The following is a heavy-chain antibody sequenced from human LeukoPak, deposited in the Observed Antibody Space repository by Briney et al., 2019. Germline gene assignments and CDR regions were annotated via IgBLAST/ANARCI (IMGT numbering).Heavy chain of an antibody. CDR1: KYTFATYN. D-gene: IGHD6-13*01. CDR2: INPNSGVT. V-gene: IGHV1-2*04. Sequence: GASVNVSCKASKYTFATYNVHWVRQAPGQGLEWMGWINPNSGVTNFAQKFQGWVTMTRDTSIRTVYMELTRLKSDDTAVYFCARGRPRAASEDFDYWGQGTLVTVSS. J-gene: IGHJ4*02. CDR3: ARGRPRAASEDFDY.